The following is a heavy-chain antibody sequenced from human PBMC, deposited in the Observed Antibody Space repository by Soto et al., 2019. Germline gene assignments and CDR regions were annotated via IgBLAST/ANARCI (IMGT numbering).Heavy chain of an antibody. CDR2: INHSGST. CDR1: GGPFSGYY. Sequence: QVQLQQWGAGLLKPSETLSLTCAVYGGPFSGYYWSWIRQPPGKGLEWIGEINHSGSTNYSPSLKSRVTISVDTSNNQFSLKLSSVTAADTAVYFGARGGATGLAMWGQGTMVTVSS. V-gene: IGHV4-34*01. J-gene: IGHJ3*02. CDR3: ARGGATGLAM.